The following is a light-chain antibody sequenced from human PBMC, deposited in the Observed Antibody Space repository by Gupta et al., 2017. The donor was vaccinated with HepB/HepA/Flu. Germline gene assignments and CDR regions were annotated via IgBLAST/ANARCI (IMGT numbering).Light chain of an antibody. J-gene: IGLJ2*01. CDR2: DDK. V-gene: IGLV3-21*02. CDR1: NIGESN. CDR3: QVWEHTGDSMVL. Sequence: YVLPQPPSVYLAPGQTARITCGGTNIGESNVHWYPHMSDPAPVLVVYDDKGRRSGVPERFSCSNSGTTAAQTNSILDGGEVADYYCQVWEHTGDSMVLFGGGTKLTVL.